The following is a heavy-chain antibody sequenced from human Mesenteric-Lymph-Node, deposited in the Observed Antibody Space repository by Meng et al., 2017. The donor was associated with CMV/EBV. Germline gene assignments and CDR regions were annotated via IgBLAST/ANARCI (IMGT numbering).Heavy chain of an antibody. V-gene: IGHV3-7*01. Sequence: GESLKISCAASGFTFDDYAMHWVRQAPGKGLEWVANIHQDGSEKYYGDSVKGRFTISRDNAKNSLYLQMNSLRAEDTAVYYCARSLRFLARLLFCDAFDIWGQGTMVTVSS. CDR3: ARSLRFLARLLFCDAFDI. D-gene: IGHD3-3*01. CDR2: IHQDGSEK. J-gene: IGHJ3*02. CDR1: GFTFDDYA.